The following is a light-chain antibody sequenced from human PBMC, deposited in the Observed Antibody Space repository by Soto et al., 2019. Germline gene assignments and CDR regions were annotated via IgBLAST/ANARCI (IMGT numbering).Light chain of an antibody. CDR2: DVS. CDR1: NSDVGGYNY. J-gene: IGLJ1*01. V-gene: IGLV2-11*01. CDR3: SSFAGSYTHV. Sequence: QSVLTQPRSVSGSPGQAVTFSCTGTNSDVGGYNYVSWYQQHPDKAPKLIIYDVSKRPSGVPDRFSGSKSGNTASLTISGLQAEDEADYFCSSFAGSYTHVFXTGTKVTVL.